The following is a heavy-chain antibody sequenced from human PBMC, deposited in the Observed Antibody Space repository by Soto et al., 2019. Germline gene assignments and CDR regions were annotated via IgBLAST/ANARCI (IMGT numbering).Heavy chain of an antibody. Sequence: QVQLVESGGGVVQPGRSLRLSCAASGFTFSSYGMHWVRQAPGKGLEWVAVIWYDGSNKYYADSVKGRFTISRDNSKNTLYLQMNILRGEDTAVYYCARDDGYDSIWGSYRYTPGDYWCQGTLVTVSS. CDR3: ARDDGYDSIWGSYRYTPGDY. D-gene: IGHD3-16*02. J-gene: IGHJ4*02. CDR1: GFTFSSYG. CDR2: IWYDGSNK. V-gene: IGHV3-33*01.